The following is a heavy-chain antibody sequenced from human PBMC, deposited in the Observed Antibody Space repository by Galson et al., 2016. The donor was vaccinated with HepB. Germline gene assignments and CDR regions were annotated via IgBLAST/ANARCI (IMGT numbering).Heavy chain of an antibody. Sequence: QSGAEVKKPGESLRISCYLSGATVTNSWISWVRQVPGKGLEWMGRVDATTSYTFYSPSFQGHVTISADKSINTAYLQWSSLKPSDTAIYFCAETVLTAVGDWFDPWGQGTLVTVSS. CDR2: VDATTSYT. V-gene: IGHV5-10-1*01. CDR1: GATVTNSW. CDR3: AETVLTAVGDWFDP. J-gene: IGHJ5*02. D-gene: IGHD7-27*01.